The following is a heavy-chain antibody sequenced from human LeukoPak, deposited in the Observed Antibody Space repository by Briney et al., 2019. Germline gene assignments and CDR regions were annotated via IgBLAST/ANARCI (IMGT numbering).Heavy chain of an antibody. J-gene: IGHJ3*02. CDR2: ISWNSGSI. V-gene: IGHV3-9*01. D-gene: IGHD6-19*01. CDR3: ASRRSGWPNDAFDI. CDR1: GFTFDDYA. Sequence: GGSLRLSCAASGFTFDDYAMHWVRQAPGKGLEWVSGISWNSGSIGYADSVKGRFTISRDNAKNSVYLQMEGLRVEDTAVYYCASRRSGWPNDAFDIWGQGTMVTVTS.